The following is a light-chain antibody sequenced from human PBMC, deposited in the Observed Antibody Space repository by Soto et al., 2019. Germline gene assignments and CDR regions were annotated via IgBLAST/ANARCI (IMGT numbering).Light chain of an antibody. J-gene: IGLJ2*01. CDR2: EVT. CDR3: CSYVYGGAVV. V-gene: IGLV2-23*02. Sequence: QSALTQPASVSGSPGQSLTIPFTGTTSYVGRYSLVSWFQQFPGKGPQLIIYEVTKRPSGVSHRFSGSKSGNTASLTIYGLAAEDEADYYCCSYVYGGAVVFGGGNKLTV. CDR1: TSYVGRYSL.